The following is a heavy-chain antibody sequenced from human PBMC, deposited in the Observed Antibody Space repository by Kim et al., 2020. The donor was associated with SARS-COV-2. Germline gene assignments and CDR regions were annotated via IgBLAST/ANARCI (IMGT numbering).Heavy chain of an antibody. CDR1: GFTFSSYA. D-gene: IGHD6-19*01. V-gene: IGHV3-23*01. CDR2: ISGSGGST. J-gene: IGHJ6*02. Sequence: GGSLRLSCAASGFTFSSYAMSWVRQAPGKGLEWVSAISGSGGSTYYADSVKGRFTISRDNSKNTLYLQMNSLRAEDTAVYYCAKDRSAGFPAVAALTMDVWGQGTTVTVSS. CDR3: AKDRSAGFPAVAALTMDV.